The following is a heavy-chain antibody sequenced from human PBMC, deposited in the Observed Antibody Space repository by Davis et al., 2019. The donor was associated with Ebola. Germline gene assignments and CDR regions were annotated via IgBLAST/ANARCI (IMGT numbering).Heavy chain of an antibody. CDR3: AKAVGTAQRAYFDN. D-gene: IGHD1-26*01. CDR2: IWYDGSNK. V-gene: IGHV3-33*06. J-gene: IGHJ4*02. CDR1: GFTFSSYG. Sequence: GESLKISCAASGFTFSSYGMHWVRQAPGKGLEWVAVIWYDGSNKYYADSVRGRFTISRDNSKNTLYLQMNSLRVEDTAVYYCAKAVGTAQRAYFDNWGQGTLVHVSS.